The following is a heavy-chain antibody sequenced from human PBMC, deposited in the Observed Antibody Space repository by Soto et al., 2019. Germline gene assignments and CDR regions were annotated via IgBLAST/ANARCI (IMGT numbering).Heavy chain of an antibody. Sequence: PGGSLRLSCAASGFNVSDNYMSWVRQAPGKGPEWVSVIYSGGSTYYADSVKGRFTISRHNSKNTLYLQMNSLRVEDTAVYYCAREPGYCKSTSCHGGAYWGQGTRVTV. CDR1: GFNVSDNY. J-gene: IGHJ4*02. V-gene: IGHV3-53*04. CDR2: IYSGGST. CDR3: AREPGYCKSTSCHGGAY. D-gene: IGHD2-2*01.